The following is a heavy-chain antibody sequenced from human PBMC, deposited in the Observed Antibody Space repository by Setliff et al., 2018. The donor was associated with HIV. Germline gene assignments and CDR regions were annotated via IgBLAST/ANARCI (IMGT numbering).Heavy chain of an antibody. J-gene: IGHJ4*02. V-gene: IGHV3-11*01. Sequence: SLSLSCAASGFSFSDYYMYWIRQAPGKGLEWVSSLRGTSSTIYLADSVKGRFTISSDNAQNSLYLHMNSLRAEDTAMYYCARDLFPYYHDSRPYYPPAYWGQGTLVTVSS. D-gene: IGHD3-22*01. CDR1: GFSFSDYY. CDR3: ARDLFPYYHDSRPYYPPAY. CDR2: LRGTSSTI.